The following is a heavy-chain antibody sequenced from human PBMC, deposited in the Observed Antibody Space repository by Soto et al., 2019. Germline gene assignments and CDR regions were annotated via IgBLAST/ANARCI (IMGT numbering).Heavy chain of an antibody. D-gene: IGHD3-10*01. J-gene: IGHJ5*02. CDR1: GGSFSGYY. CDR3: ARTTPYGSGSYYNAVWWFDP. Sequence: SETLSLTCAVYGGSFSGYYWSWIRQPPGKGLEWIGEINHSGSTNYNPSLKSRVTISVDTSKNQFSLKLSSVTAADTAVYYCARTTPYGSGSYYNAVWWFDPWGQGTLVTAPQ. CDR2: INHSGST. V-gene: IGHV4-34*01.